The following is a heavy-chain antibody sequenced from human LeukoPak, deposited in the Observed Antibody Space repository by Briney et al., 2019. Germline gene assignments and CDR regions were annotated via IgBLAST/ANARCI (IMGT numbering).Heavy chain of an antibody. J-gene: IGHJ4*02. V-gene: IGHV3-73*01. Sequence: GGSLRLSCAASGFTFSGSAMHWVRQASGKGLEWVGRIRSKANSYATAYAASVKGRFTISRDDSKNTAYLQMNSLKTEDTAVYYCTRYFDDRGPWELRSDYWGQGTLVTVSS. D-gene: IGHD1-26*01. CDR1: GFTFSGSA. CDR2: IRSKANSYAT. CDR3: TRYFDDRGPWELRSDY.